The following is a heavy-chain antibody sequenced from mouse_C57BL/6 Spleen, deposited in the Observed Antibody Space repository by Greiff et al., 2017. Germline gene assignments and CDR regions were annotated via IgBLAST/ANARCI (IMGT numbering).Heavy chain of an antibody. CDR2: IYPGNSDT. J-gene: IGHJ2*01. CDR1: GYTFTSYW. D-gene: IGHD2-1*01. Sequence: VQLQQSGTVLARPGASVKMSCKTSGYTFTSYWMHWVKQRPGQGLEWIGAIYPGNSDTSYNQKFKGKAKLTAVTSASTAYMELSSLTNEDSAVYYCTRSEGYGNRYYFDYGGQGTTLTVSS. CDR3: TRSEGYGNRYYFDY. V-gene: IGHV1-5*01.